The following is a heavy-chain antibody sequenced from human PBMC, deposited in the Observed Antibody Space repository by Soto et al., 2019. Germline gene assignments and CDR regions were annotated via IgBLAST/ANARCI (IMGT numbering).Heavy chain of an antibody. CDR1: GGTFSSYA. V-gene: IGHV1-69*12. CDR2: IIPIFGTA. Sequence: QVQLVQSGAEVKKPGSSVKVSCKASGGTFSSYAISWVRQAPGQGLEWMGGIIPIFGTANYAQKFQGRVTITADESTSTAYMELSSLRSEDTAVYYCASTTGGVDDYYYYYGMDVWGQGTTVTVSS. D-gene: IGHD4-17*01. J-gene: IGHJ6*02. CDR3: ASTTGGVDDYYYYYGMDV.